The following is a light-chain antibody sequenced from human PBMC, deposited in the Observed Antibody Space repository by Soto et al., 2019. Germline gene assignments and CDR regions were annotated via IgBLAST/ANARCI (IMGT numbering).Light chain of an antibody. V-gene: IGKV1-5*03. J-gene: IGKJ4*01. CDR2: KAS. CDR3: QQYSSYSIT. CDR1: QSISYW. Sequence: DIQMTQSPSPLSASVGDRVTITCRASQSISYWLAWYQQKPGKAPTVLFYKASTLESGVPSRFSGSGSGTEFTLTISSLQPDDFATYYCQQYSSYSITFGGGTKVEMK.